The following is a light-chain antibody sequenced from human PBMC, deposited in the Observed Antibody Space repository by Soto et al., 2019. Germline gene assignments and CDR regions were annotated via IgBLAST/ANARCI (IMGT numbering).Light chain of an antibody. CDR2: AAS. Sequence: DIQMTQSPSSLSASVGDRVTITCRASQSISSYLNWYQQKPGKAPKLLIYAASSLQSGVPSRFSGSGSGTDFTLTISSLQPEDFATYYCKQSYSTPPVAFGGGTKGDIK. CDR1: QSISSY. V-gene: IGKV1-39*01. CDR3: KQSYSTPPVA. J-gene: IGKJ4*01.